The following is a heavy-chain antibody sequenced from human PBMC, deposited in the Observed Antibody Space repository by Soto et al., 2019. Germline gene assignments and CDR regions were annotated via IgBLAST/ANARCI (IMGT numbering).Heavy chain of an antibody. CDR2: IYYSGST. CDR3: ARAQLVGYYFDY. CDR1: GGSISSGDYY. V-gene: IGHV4-30-4*01. D-gene: IGHD1-26*01. J-gene: IGHJ4*02. Sequence: LSLTCTVSGGSISSGDYYWSWIRQPPGKGLEWIGYIYYSGSTYYNPSLKSRVTISVDTSKNQFSLKLSSVTAADTAVYYCARAQLVGYYFDYWGQGTLVTVSS.